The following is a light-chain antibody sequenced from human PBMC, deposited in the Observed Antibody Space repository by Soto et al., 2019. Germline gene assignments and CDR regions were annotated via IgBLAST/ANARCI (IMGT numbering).Light chain of an antibody. CDR2: DAS. CDR3: QQYGSSGT. Sequence: EIVLTQSPVTLSLSPGERATLSCRASQNVNSYLAWYQQKPGQAPRLLIYDASSRATGISDRFSGSGSGTDFTLTISRLEPEDFAVYYCQQYGSSGTFGQGTKVDI. CDR1: QNVNSY. J-gene: IGKJ1*01. V-gene: IGKV3-20*01.